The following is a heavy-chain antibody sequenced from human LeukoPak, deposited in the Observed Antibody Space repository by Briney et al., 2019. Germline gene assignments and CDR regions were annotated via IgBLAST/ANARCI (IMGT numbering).Heavy chain of an antibody. Sequence: ETLSLTCTVSGGSISSSSYYWGWVRQAPGKGLEWVSTIFPSSVEIHYADSVKGRFTISRDNSRSTLSLQMDSLRAEDTATYYCATYRQIQVPFEFWGQGTLVTVSS. V-gene: IGHV3-23*01. D-gene: IGHD5-18*01. CDR1: GGSISSSSYY. J-gene: IGHJ4*02. CDR3: ATYRQIQVPFEF. CDR2: IFPSSVEI.